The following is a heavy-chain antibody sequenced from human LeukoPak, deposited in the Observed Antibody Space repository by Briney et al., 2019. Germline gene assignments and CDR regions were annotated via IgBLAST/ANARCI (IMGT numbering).Heavy chain of an antibody. J-gene: IGHJ6*02. CDR1: GYTFTTYG. Sequence: ASVKVSCKASGYTFTTYGISWVRQAPGQGLEWMGWISAYKGNTNYAQKLQGRVTMTTETSTSTAYMELRSLRSDDTAVYYCARQHSSGSYSPHYYYGMDVWGQGTTVTVSS. V-gene: IGHV1-18*01. CDR3: ARQHSSGSYSPHYYYGMDV. D-gene: IGHD3-22*01. CDR2: ISAYKGNT.